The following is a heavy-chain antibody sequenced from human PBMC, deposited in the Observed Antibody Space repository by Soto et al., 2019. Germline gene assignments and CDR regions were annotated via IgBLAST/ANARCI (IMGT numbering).Heavy chain of an antibody. J-gene: IGHJ5*02. CDR3: ASALEPGNMRWYYWIDP. CDR2: IDQDGSEK. D-gene: IGHD2-15*01. CDR1: GFIFSNYW. Sequence: EVQLVESGGGLVQPGRSLRLSCAASGFIFSNYWMTWVRQAPGKGLEWVANIDQDGSEKYYVDSVKGRFTISRDNAXNXXTLQLHGGRAEDTAVYYCASALEPGNMRWYYWIDPWGQGTLVTVSS. V-gene: IGHV3-7*01.